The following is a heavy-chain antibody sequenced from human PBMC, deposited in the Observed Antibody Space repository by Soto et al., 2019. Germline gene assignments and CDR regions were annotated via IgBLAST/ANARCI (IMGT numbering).Heavy chain of an antibody. D-gene: IGHD3-10*01. Sequence: ASLKFSCKTSGYIFVTYGISWVRQAPGHGLEWMGRISPYNGNTNYAHNLQGRVTMTTDTSTSTAYMELRSLRSDDTAVYYCVRDLDGSGSYYTDHWGQGTQVNVTS. CDR1: GYIFVTYG. CDR2: ISPYNGNT. V-gene: IGHV1-18*01. J-gene: IGHJ4*02. CDR3: VRDLDGSGSYYTDH.